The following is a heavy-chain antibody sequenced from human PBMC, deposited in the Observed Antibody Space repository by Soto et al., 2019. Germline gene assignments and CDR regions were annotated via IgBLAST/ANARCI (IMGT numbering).Heavy chain of an antibody. CDR3: AKGSTYYYYNMEA. J-gene: IGHJ6*03. D-gene: IGHD3-10*01. V-gene: IGHV3-23*01. CDR2: ISGNGGST. Sequence: GGSLRLSCTTSGLTFSDFSMTWVRQAPGKRLEWVSSISGNGGSTYYAESVKGRFTISRDNSENKVSLQMNTLRGEDTAIYYCAKGSTYYYYNMEAWGKGTTVTVSS. CDR1: GLTFSDFS.